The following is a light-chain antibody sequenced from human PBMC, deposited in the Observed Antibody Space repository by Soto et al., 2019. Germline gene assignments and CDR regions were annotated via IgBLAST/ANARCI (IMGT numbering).Light chain of an antibody. CDR1: QSINSN. CDR2: RAS. J-gene: IGKJ4*01. CDR3: QQYNNWTRAT. V-gene: IGKV3-15*01. Sequence: EIVMTQSPATLSLSPGERATLSCRASQSINSNLAWYQQKPGQAPRLFMFRASSRATGIPARFSGSGSGTEFNLTISSRQSEDFAVYYCQQYNNWTRATFGGGTKVETK.